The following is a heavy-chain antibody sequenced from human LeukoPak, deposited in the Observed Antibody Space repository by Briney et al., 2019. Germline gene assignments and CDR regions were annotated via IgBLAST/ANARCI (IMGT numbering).Heavy chain of an antibody. CDR1: GFTFSSYA. D-gene: IGHD6-19*01. Sequence: GGSLRLSCAVSGFTFSSYAMSWVRQAPGKGLEWVSAISGSGGSTYYADSVKGRFTISRDNSKNTLFLQMNSLRAEDTAVYYCAKDYGSRWPQDLFYYWGQGTLVTVSS. CDR3: AKDYGSRWPQDLFYY. J-gene: IGHJ4*02. CDR2: ISGSGGST. V-gene: IGHV3-23*01.